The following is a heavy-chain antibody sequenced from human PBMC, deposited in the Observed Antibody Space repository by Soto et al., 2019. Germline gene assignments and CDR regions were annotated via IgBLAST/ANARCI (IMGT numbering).Heavy chain of an antibody. Sequence: QVQLVESGGGVVQPGRSLRLSCAASGFTFSSYGMHWVRQAPGKGLEWVAVIWYDGSNKYYADSVKGRFTISRDNSKNTLYLQMNSLRAEDTAVYYCARDRDYGADAFDIWGQGTMVTVSS. CDR1: GFTFSSYG. CDR2: IWYDGSNK. J-gene: IGHJ3*02. CDR3: ARDRDYGADAFDI. D-gene: IGHD3-10*01. V-gene: IGHV3-33*01.